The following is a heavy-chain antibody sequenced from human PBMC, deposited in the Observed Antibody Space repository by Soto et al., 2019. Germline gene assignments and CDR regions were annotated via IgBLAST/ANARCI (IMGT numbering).Heavy chain of an antibody. J-gene: IGHJ5*02. Sequence: GESLKISCKGSGYSFTSYWIGWVRQMPGKGLEWMGIIYPGDSDTRYSPSFQGQVTISADKSISTAYLQWSSLKASDTAMYYCARHGQWELPVIAWFDAWGQGTRVSVSS. D-gene: IGHD1-26*01. CDR3: ARHGQWELPVIAWFDA. CDR2: IYPGDSDT. V-gene: IGHV5-51*01. CDR1: GYSFTSYW.